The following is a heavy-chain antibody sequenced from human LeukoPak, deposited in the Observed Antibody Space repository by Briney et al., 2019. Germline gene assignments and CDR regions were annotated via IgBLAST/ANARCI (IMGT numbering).Heavy chain of an antibody. CDR2: IYYSGST. J-gene: IGHJ4*02. D-gene: IGHD4-17*01. CDR3: ARSDYGDYIFDY. Sequence: SETLSLTCTVPGGSISSYYGSWIRQPPGKGLEWIGYIYYSGSTNYNPSLKSRVTISVDTSKNQFSLKLSSVTAADTAVYYCARSDYGDYIFDYWGQGTLVTVSS. V-gene: IGHV4-59*01. CDR1: GGSISSYY.